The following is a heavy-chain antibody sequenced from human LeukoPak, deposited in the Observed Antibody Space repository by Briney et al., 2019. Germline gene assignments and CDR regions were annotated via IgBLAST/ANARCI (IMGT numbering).Heavy chain of an antibody. J-gene: IGHJ4*02. D-gene: IGHD6-6*01. Sequence: GSLRLSCSASGFTFSSYAMHWVRQAPGKGLEYVSAISSNGGSTYYADSVKGRFTISRDNPKNTLYLQMSSLRAEDTAVYYCVTLGGFRSSSSGILFDYWGQGTLVTVSS. CDR1: GFTFSSYA. CDR2: ISSNGGST. CDR3: VTLGGFRSSSSGILFDY. V-gene: IGHV3-64D*06.